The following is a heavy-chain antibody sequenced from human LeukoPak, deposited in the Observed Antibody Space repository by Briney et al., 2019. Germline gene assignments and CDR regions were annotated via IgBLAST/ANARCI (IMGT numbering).Heavy chain of an antibody. CDR2: INYSGST. CDR1: GGSISSGDYY. CDR3: ARARWELLSAFDI. Sequence: SQTLSLTCTVSGGSISSGDYYWSWIRQPPGKGLEWIGYINYSGSTSSNPSLKSRVTISVDTSNNQFPLQLSSVTAADTAVYYCARARWELLSAFDIWGQGTMVTVSS. D-gene: IGHD1-26*01. V-gene: IGHV4-30-4*08. J-gene: IGHJ3*02.